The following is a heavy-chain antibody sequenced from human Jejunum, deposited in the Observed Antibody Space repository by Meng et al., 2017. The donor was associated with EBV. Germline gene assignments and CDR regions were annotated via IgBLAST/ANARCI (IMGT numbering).Heavy chain of an antibody. J-gene: IGHJ4*02. V-gene: IGHV3-30-3*01. CDR2: ISNDGNNK. D-gene: IGHD3-16*01. CDR1: GFTFSGHA. Sequence: QGQVVEAGGGVGQRGRSLGLSCAASGFTFSGHAMQWVRQAPGKGLKWVALISNDGNNKYYADSVKGRFTISRDNSKNTLYLQMNSLRVDDTALYYCTREWGADYWGQGTLVTVSS. CDR3: TREWGADY.